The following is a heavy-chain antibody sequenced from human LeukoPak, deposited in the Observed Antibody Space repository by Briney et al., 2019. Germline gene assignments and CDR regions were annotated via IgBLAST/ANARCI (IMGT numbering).Heavy chain of an antibody. Sequence: PGGSLRLSCAASGFTLSRHDMHWVRQPTGKGLEWVSAIGTAGDTYYPDSVKGRFTISRENAKNSLYLQMNSLSAGDTTVYYCAREGNIAAPGSTSYGMDVWGQGTTVTVSS. D-gene: IGHD6-13*01. CDR1: GFTLSRHD. J-gene: IGHJ6*02. CDR2: IGTAGDT. CDR3: AREGNIAAPGSTSYGMDV. V-gene: IGHV3-13*04.